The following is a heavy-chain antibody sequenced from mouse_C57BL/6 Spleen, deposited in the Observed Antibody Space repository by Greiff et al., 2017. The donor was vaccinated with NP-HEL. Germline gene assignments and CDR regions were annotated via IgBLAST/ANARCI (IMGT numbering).Heavy chain of an antibody. Sequence: QVQLQQSGPELVKPGASVKISCKASGYAFSSSWMNWVKQRPGKGLEWIGRIYPGDGDTNYNGKFKGQATLTADKSSSTAYMQLSSLTSEDSAVYFCARSDWDGYFDVWGTGTTVTVSS. CDR3: ARSDWDGYFDV. D-gene: IGHD4-1*01. CDR2: IYPGDGDT. J-gene: IGHJ1*03. V-gene: IGHV1-82*01. CDR1: GYAFSSSW.